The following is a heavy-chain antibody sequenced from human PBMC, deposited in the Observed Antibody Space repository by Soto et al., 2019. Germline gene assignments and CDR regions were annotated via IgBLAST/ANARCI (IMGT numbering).Heavy chain of an antibody. CDR1: GFTFSNYG. V-gene: IGHV3-30*18. CDR2: ISYDGNNK. Sequence: PGGSLRLSCAASGFTFSNYGLHWVRPAPGKGLEWVAVISYDGNNKYYADSVKGRFTISRDTSKHSLYLQMNSLRADDTAVYYGAKDRTAYYYYYDMDVWGQGTTVTVSS. J-gene: IGHJ6*02. CDR3: AKDRTAYYYYYDMDV.